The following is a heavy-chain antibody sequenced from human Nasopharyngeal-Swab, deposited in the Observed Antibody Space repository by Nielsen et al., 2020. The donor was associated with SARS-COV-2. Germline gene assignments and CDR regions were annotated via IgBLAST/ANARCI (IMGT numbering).Heavy chain of an antibody. J-gene: IGHJ6*02. Sequence: WVRQAPGQGLEGMGIINPSGGSTSYAQKFQGRVTMTRDTFTSTVYMELSSLRSEDTAVYYCAREDYYDSSGYPPYYYYGMDVWGQGTTVTVSS. V-gene: IGHV1-46*01. CDR3: AREDYYDSSGYPPYYYYGMDV. D-gene: IGHD3-22*01. CDR2: INPSGGST.